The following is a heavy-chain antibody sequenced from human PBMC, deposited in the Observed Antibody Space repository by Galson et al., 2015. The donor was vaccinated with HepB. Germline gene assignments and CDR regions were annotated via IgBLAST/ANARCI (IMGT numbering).Heavy chain of an antibody. V-gene: IGHV3-21*04. J-gene: IGHJ4*02. Sequence: SLRLSCAASGFTFSSYSMNWVRQAPGKGLEWVSSISSSSSYIYYADSVKGRFTISRDNSKNTLYLQMNSLRAEDTAVYYCAKYGVAVVNPTFDYWGQGTLVTVSS. D-gene: IGHD3-22*01. CDR2: ISSSSSYI. CDR1: GFTFSSYS. CDR3: AKYGVAVVNPTFDY.